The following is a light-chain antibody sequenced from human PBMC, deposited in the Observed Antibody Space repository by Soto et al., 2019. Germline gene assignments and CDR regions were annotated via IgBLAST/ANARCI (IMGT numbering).Light chain of an antibody. CDR3: ATWDSSLSAVL. V-gene: IGLV1-51*02. CDR2: ENN. CDR1: SSNIGNNP. Sequence: QSVLTQPPSVSAAPGQKVTISCSGGSSNIGNNPVSWYQQLPGTAPKILIFENNRRPSGIPDRFSGSKSGTSAILGITGLQTGDEADYYCATWDSSLSAVLFGGGTKLTVL. J-gene: IGLJ2*01.